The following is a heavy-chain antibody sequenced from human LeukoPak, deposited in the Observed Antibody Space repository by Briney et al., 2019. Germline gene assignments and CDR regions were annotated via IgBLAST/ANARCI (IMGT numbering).Heavy chain of an antibody. CDR2: IRYDGSNK. CDR3: AKDRSLPEWQLATALDY. Sequence: GGSLRLSCAASGFTFSSYGIHWVRQAPGKGLEWVAFIRYDGSNKYYAVSVKGRFTISRDNSKNTLYLQMNSLRAEDTAVYYCAKDRSLPEWQLATALDYWGQGTLVTVSS. J-gene: IGHJ4*02. V-gene: IGHV3-30*02. CDR1: GFTFSSYG. D-gene: IGHD6-6*01.